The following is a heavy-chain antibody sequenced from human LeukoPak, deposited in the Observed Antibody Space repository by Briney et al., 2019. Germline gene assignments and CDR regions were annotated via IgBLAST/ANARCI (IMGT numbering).Heavy chain of an antibody. CDR2: IIPIFGTA. CDR1: GGTFSSYA. Sequence: SVRVSCKASGGTFSSYAISWVRQAPGQGLEWMGRIIPIFGTANYAQKFQGRVTITTDESTSTAYMELSSLRSEDTAVYYCVRGGIVGAIDYWGQGTLVTVSS. CDR3: VRGGIVGAIDY. V-gene: IGHV1-69*05. D-gene: IGHD1-26*01. J-gene: IGHJ4*02.